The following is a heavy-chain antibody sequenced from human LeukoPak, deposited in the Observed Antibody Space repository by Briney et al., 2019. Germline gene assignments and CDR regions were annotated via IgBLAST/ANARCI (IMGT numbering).Heavy chain of an antibody. J-gene: IGHJ4*02. V-gene: IGHV1-46*01. Sequence: ASVKVSCKASGYTFTSYYMHWVRQAPGQGLEWMGIINPSGGSTNYAQKFQGRVTITTDESTSTAYMELSSLRSEDTAVYYCVTDRSDYWGQGTLVTVSS. CDR1: GYTFTSYY. CDR2: INPSGGST. CDR3: VTDRSDY.